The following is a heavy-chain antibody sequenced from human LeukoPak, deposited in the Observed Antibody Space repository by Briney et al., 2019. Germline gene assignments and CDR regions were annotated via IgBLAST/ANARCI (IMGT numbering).Heavy chain of an antibody. V-gene: IGHV3-30-3*01. J-gene: IGHJ4*02. CDR3: ARADPYCSGGSCSSFAY. D-gene: IGHD2-15*01. CDR2: ISYDGSNK. Sequence: PGGPLRLSCAASGFTFSSYAMHWVRQAPGKGLEWVAVISYDGSNKYYADSVKGRFTISRDNSKNTLYPQMNSLRAEDTAVYYCARADPYCSGGSCSSFAYWGQGTLVTVSS. CDR1: GFTFSSYA.